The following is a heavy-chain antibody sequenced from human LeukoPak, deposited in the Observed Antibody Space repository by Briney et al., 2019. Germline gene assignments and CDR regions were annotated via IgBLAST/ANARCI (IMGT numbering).Heavy chain of an antibody. CDR3: VRDYDGYNYYFDY. V-gene: IGHV3-53*01. CDR2: IYVDGST. CDR1: GFTVSTNC. J-gene: IGHJ4*02. D-gene: IGHD5-24*01. Sequence: GGSLRLSCAASGFTVSTNCMSWVRQAPGKGLEWVSIIYVDGSTYYADSVKGRFTISRDNSKNTLYLQMNSLRAEDTAVYYCVRDYDGYNYYFDYWGQGTLVSVSS.